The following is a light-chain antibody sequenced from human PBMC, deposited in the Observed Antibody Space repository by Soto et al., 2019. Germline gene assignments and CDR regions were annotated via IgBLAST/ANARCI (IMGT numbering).Light chain of an antibody. V-gene: IGKV1-39*01. J-gene: IGKJ1*01. Sequence: DIQMTPSPSSLSASVGDRVTISCRASQSISSYLNWYQQRPGKAPNLLIYDATRLHSGVPPRFSGSGYGTDLTLTITSLQLEDFATYYCQQSDVSPRTFGQGTKVDIK. CDR2: DAT. CDR1: QSISSY. CDR3: QQSDVSPRT.